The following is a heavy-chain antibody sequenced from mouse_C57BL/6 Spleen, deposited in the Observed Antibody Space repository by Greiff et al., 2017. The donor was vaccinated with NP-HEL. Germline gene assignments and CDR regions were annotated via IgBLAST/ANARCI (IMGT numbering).Heavy chain of an antibody. CDR1: GFTFSSYA. CDR3: ARDRYYGSKYYFDY. J-gene: IGHJ2*01. Sequence: EVKLEESGGGLVKPGGSLKLSCAASGFTFSSYAMSWVRQTPEKRLEWVATISDGGSYTYYPDNVKGRFTISRDNAKNNLYLQMSHLKSEDTAMYYCARDRYYGSKYYFDYWGQGTTLTVSS. CDR2: ISDGGSYT. V-gene: IGHV5-4*01. D-gene: IGHD1-1*01.